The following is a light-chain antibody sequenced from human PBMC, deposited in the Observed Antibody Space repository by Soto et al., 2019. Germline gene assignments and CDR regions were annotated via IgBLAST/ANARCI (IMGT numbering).Light chain of an antibody. CDR3: QRYNSAPT. Sequence: DIQMTQSPSSLSASVGDRVTITFRASQGISNYLAWYQQKPGKVPKLLIYAASTLHSGVPSRFSGSGSGTDFTLTISSLQPEDVATYYCQRYNSAPTFGPGTKVDIK. J-gene: IGKJ3*01. CDR1: QGISNY. CDR2: AAS. V-gene: IGKV1-27*01.